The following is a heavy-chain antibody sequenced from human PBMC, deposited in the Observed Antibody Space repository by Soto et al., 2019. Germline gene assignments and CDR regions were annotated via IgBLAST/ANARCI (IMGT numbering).Heavy chain of an antibody. CDR2: IYYSGST. J-gene: IGHJ4*02. V-gene: IGHV4-59*01. CDR3: AITSGYYPGRFDY. D-gene: IGHD3-22*01. CDR1: GGSISSYY. Sequence: SETLSLTCTVSGGSISSYYWSWIRQPPGKGLEWIGYIYYSGSTNYNPSLKSRVTISVDTSKNQFSLKLSSVTAADTAVYYCAITSGYYPGRFDYWGQGTLVTVSS.